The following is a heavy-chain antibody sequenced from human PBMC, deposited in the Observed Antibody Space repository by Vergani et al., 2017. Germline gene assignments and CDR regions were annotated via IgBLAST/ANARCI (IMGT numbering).Heavy chain of an antibody. Sequence: QVQLVESGGGVVQPGRSLRLSCAASGFTFSSYAMHWVRQAPGKGLEWVAVISYDGSNKYYADSVKGRFTISRDNSKNTLYLQMNSLRAEDTAVYYCAKDFGMTMVPGAPVFDYWGQGTLVTVSS. D-gene: IGHD4/OR15-4a*01. V-gene: IGHV3-30*04. CDR3: AKDFGMTMVPGAPVFDY. CDR1: GFTFSSYA. CDR2: ISYDGSNK. J-gene: IGHJ4*02.